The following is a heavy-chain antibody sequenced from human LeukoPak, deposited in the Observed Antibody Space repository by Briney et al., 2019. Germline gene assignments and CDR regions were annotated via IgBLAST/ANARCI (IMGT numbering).Heavy chain of an antibody. D-gene: IGHD1-1*01. J-gene: IGHJ4*02. CDR2: INPNSGGT. CDR1: GYSFTGYY. V-gene: IGHV1-2*02. CDR3: ARTAPYNTRELIDY. Sequence: GASVKVSCKASGYSFTGYYMHWVRQAPGQGLEWMGWINPNSGGTNYAQKFQGRVTMTRDTSISTAYMELSRLRSDDTAVYYCARTAPYNTRELIDYWGQGTLVTVSS.